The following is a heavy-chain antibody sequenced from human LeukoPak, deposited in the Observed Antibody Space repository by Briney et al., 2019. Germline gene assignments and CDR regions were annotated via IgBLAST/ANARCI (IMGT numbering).Heavy chain of an antibody. CDR1: GFTFSGFA. CDR3: AKRGYYGDYYFDY. Sequence: GGSLRLSCAASGFTFSGFAMSWVRRTPGKGLEWVSGISGSGDNTLYADSVKGRFTISRDNSKNTLYLQMNSLRAEDTAVYYCAKRGYYGDYYFDYWGQGTLVTVSS. V-gene: IGHV3-23*01. D-gene: IGHD4-17*01. CDR2: ISGSGDNT. J-gene: IGHJ4*02.